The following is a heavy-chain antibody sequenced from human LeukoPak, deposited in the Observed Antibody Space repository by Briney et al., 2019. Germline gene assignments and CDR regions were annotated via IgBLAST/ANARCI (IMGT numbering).Heavy chain of an antibody. CDR2: ISGRGGST. J-gene: IGHJ4*02. D-gene: IGHD3-22*01. CDR1: GFTFSSYA. Sequence: TGGSLRLSCAASGFTFSSYAMSWVRQAPGKGLEWVSVISGRGGSTYYADSVNGRFTISRDNSKNTLYLQMNSLRAEDTAVYYCAKGRITMIVVAEFDYWGQGTLVTVSS. V-gene: IGHV3-23*01. CDR3: AKGRITMIVVAEFDY.